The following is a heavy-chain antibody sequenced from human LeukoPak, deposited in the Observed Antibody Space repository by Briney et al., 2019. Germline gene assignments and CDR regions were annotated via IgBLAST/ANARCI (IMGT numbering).Heavy chain of an antibody. CDR3: ARGPNSNWSGLDF. CDR2: ISPTGSTT. V-gene: IGHV3-74*01. D-gene: IGHD6-6*01. J-gene: IGHJ4*02. CDR1: GFSFSGHW. Sequence: GGSLRLSCTASGFSFSGHWMHWARQLPGKGLVWVSRISPTGSTTSYADSVKGRFTVSRDNAKNTLYLQVNNLRAEDTAVYYCARGPNSNWSGLDFWGQGTLLTVSS.